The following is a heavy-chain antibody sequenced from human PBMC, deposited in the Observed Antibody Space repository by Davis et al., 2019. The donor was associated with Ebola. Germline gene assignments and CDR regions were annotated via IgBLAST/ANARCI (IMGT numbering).Heavy chain of an antibody. CDR2: INPNSGGT. Sequence: ASVKVSCKASGYTFTGYYMHWVRQAPGQGLEWMGWINPNSGGTNYAQKFQGRVTMTRDTSISTAYMELSRLRSDDTAVYYCARESITGLFDWFDPWGQGTLVTVSS. D-gene: IGHD3-10*01. V-gene: IGHV1-2*02. J-gene: IGHJ5*02. CDR1: GYTFTGYY. CDR3: ARESITGLFDWFDP.